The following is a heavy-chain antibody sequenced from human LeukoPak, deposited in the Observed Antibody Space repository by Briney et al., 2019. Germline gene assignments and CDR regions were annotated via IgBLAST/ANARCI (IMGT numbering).Heavy chain of an antibody. CDR3: ARSAATFDY. CDR1: GFTFTSSW. V-gene: IGHV3-74*01. J-gene: IGHJ4*02. CDR2: INPDGSNT. D-gene: IGHD6-13*01. Sequence: GGSLRLSCTASGFTFTSSWMHWVRQAPGKGPVWVSRINPDGSNTIYADSVKGRFTISRGNAKNTLDLQMNSLRDEDTAVYYCARSAATFDYWGQGTLVSVSS.